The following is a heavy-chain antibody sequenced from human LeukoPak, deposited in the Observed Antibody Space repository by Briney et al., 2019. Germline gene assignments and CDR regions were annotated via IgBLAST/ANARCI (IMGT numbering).Heavy chain of an antibody. Sequence: GGSLRLSCTASGFTFGDYAMSWIRQAPGKGLEWVSSISSSSSYIYYADSVKGRFTISRDNAKNSLYLQMNSLRAEDTAVYYCASNPLSYYGSGSSDYWGQGTLVTVSS. D-gene: IGHD3-10*01. CDR3: ASNPLSYYGSGSSDY. J-gene: IGHJ4*02. V-gene: IGHV3-21*01. CDR1: GFTFGDYA. CDR2: ISSSSSYI.